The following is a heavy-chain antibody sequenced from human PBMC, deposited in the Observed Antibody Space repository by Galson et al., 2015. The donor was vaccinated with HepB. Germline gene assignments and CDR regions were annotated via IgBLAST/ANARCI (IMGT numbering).Heavy chain of an antibody. CDR1: GFTFSSYD. J-gene: IGHJ5*02. CDR2: IWYDGSNK. V-gene: IGHV3-33*01. D-gene: IGHD3-22*01. Sequence: SLRLSCAASGFTFSSYDMHWVRQAPGKGLEWVAVIWYDGSNKYYADSVKGRFTISRDNSKNTLYLQMNSLRAEDTAVYYCARDPSNYDSSGYYQPPGWFDPWGQGTLVTVSS. CDR3: ARDPSNYDSSGYYQPPGWFDP.